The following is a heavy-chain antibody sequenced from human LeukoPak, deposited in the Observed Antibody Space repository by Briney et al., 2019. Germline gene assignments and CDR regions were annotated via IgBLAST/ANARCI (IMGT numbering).Heavy chain of an antibody. V-gene: IGHV4-31*03. CDR1: GGSISSGGYY. CDR2: IYYSGST. D-gene: IGHD3-10*01. J-gene: IGHJ5*02. CDR3: ARDMVRGVDHWFDP. Sequence: SETLSLTCTVSGGSISSGGYYWSWIRQHPGKGLEWIGYIYYSGSTYYNPSLKSRVTISVDTSKNQFSLKLTSLTAADTAVYYCARDMVRGVDHWFDPWGQGTLVTVSS.